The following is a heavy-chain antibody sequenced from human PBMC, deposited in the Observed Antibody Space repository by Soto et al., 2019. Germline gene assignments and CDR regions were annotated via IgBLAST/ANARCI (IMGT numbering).Heavy chain of an antibody. CDR2: INPDGSVK. Sequence: EVQLVESGGGLDQPGESLRLSCAAPGLTFNTYWMTWVRQPPGKGLEWVANINPDGSVKYSVDSLKGRFTISRDNAKNSLYLQMNSLRAEDTAVYYCASARDYFFDYWGQGTLVTVSS. V-gene: IGHV3-7*01. CDR1: GLTFNTYW. D-gene: IGHD2-21*01. CDR3: ASARDYFFDY. J-gene: IGHJ4*02.